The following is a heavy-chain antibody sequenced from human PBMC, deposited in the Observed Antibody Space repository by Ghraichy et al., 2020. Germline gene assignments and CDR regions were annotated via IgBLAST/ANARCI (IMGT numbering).Heavy chain of an antibody. J-gene: IGHJ6*02. V-gene: IGHV3-11*01. D-gene: IGHD5-18*01. CDR1: GFTFSDYY. CDR3: ARDYYSGYSYGYDYYYGMDV. Sequence: GGSLRLSCAASGFTFSDYYMSWIRQAPGKWLEWVSYISSSGSTIYYADSVKGRFTISRDNAKNSLYLQMNSLRAEDTAVYYCARDYYSGYSYGYDYYYGMDVWGQGTTVTVSS. CDR2: ISSSGSTI.